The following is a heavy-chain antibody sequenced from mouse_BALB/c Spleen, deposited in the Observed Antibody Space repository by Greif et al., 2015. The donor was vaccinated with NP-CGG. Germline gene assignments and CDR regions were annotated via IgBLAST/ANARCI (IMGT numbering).Heavy chain of an antibody. CDR3: ARRTGTLYWYFDV. J-gene: IGHJ1*01. Sequence: QVQLQQSGAELMKPGASVKISCKATGYTFSSYWIEWVKQRPGHGLEWIGEILPGSGSTNYNEKFKGKATFTADTSSNPAYMQLSSLTSEDSAVYYRARRTGTLYWYFDVWGAGTTVTVSS. CDR1: GYTFSSYW. D-gene: IGHD4-1*01. CDR2: ILPGSGST. V-gene: IGHV1-9*01.